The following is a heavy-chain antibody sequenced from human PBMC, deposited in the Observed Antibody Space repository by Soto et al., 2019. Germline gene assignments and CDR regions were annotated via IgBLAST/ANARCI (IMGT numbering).Heavy chain of an antibody. Sequence: QVQLVQSGAEVKKPGASVKVSCKASGYTFTSYNIHWVRQAPGQGLEWVGMINPRGFFTTYAQKFRGRVTITGDTSTSVVYMELTNLRSEDTAMYYCARAAGRFGELCWFDPWGQGTLVSVSS. CDR1: GYTFTSYN. CDR2: INPRGFFT. V-gene: IGHV1-46*01. D-gene: IGHD3-10*01. CDR3: ARAAGRFGELCWFDP. J-gene: IGHJ5*02.